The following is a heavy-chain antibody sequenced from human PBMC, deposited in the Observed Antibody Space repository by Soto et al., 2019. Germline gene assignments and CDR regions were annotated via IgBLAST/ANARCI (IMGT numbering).Heavy chain of an antibody. J-gene: IGHJ5*02. CDR2: IYHSGST. CDR1: GDSISSSTYF. Sequence: PSETLSLTCTVSGDSISSSTYFWGWVRQPPGKGLEWIGYIYHSGSTYYNPSLKSRVTISVDRSKNQFSLKLSSVTAADTAVYSCARVPGPWGQGTLVPVSS. CDR3: ARVPGP. V-gene: IGHV4-39*07. D-gene: IGHD7-27*01.